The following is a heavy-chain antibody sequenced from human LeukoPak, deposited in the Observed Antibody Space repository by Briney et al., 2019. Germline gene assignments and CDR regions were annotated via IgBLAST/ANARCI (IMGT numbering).Heavy chain of an antibody. Sequence: GGSLRVSCAASGFTFDDYAMHWVRQAPGKGVEWVSGISWNSGSIGYADSVKGRFTISRDNAKNSLSLQMNRLRAEDMALYYCAKDKKQWLEFLFDYWGQGTLVTVSS. CDR2: ISWNSGSI. J-gene: IGHJ4*02. CDR1: GFTFDDYA. D-gene: IGHD6-19*01. V-gene: IGHV3-9*03. CDR3: AKDKKQWLEFLFDY.